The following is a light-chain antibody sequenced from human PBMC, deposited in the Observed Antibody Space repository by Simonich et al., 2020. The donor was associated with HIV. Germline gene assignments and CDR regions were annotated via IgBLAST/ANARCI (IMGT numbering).Light chain of an antibody. J-gene: IGLJ2*01. Sequence: QSALTQPASVSGSPGQSITISCTGTSSDVGGYNYVSWYQQHPGKAPKLMIYDVSKPPSGVANRFSGSKSGNTAPLTISWLQAEDEADYYCNSFTSTITFMVFGGGTKLTVL. CDR2: DVS. V-gene: IGLV2-14*01. CDR3: NSFTSTITFMV. CDR1: SSDVGGYNY.